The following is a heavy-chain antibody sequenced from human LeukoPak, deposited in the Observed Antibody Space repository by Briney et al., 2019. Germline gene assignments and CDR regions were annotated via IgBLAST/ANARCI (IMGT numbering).Heavy chain of an antibody. V-gene: IGHV3-21*06. CDR1: GFTFSTYA. CDR3: ARIRGSTLPISYMDV. J-gene: IGHJ6*03. Sequence: GGSLRLSCAASGFTFSTYAMNWVRQAPGEGLKWVSCITGDSAYIYYADSVKGRFTISRDNAKNSLYLQMNSLRAEDTAVYYCARIRGSTLPISYMDVWGKGTTVTVSS. CDR2: ITGDSAYI. D-gene: IGHD6-13*01.